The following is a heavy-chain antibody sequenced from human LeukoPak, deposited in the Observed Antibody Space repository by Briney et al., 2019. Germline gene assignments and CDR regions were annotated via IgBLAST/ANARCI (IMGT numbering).Heavy chain of an antibody. V-gene: IGHV3-49*02. Sequence: SWIRQAPGKGLEWVGFIRSKAYGGTTEYAASVKGRFTISRDDSKSIAYLQMNSLKTEDTAVYYCTRGGASITFFGVTDVFDFWAKGKRAPFS. CDR3: TRGGASITFFGVTDVFDF. CDR2: IRSKAYGGTT. J-gene: IGHJ3*01. D-gene: IGHD3-3*01.